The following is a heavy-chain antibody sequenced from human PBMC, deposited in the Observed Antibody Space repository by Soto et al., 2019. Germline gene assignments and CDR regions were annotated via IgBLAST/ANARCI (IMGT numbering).Heavy chain of an antibody. CDR3: AREFRYYESSDSYFDY. D-gene: IGHD3-16*01. V-gene: IGHV6-1*01. J-gene: IGHJ4*02. CDR2: TYYRSKWYN. Sequence: SQTLSLTCAISGHSVSGNSAAWNWIRQSPSRGLEWLGRTYYRSKWYNDYAGSVKSRITVTPDTSKNQFSLHLNSVTPEDTAVYYCAREFRYYESSDSYFDYWGQGALVTVSS. CDR1: GHSVSGNSAA.